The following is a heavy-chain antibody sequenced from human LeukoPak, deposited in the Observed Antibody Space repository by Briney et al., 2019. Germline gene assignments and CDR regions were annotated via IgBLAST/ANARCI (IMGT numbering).Heavy chain of an antibody. CDR1: GFTFSSYA. D-gene: IGHD5-18*01. V-gene: IGHV3-7*03. CDR2: IKQDGSEK. J-gene: IGHJ4*02. CDR3: TRHCPDTAMGD. Sequence: PGGSLRLSCAASGFTFSSYAMHWVRQAPGKGLEWVASIKQDGSEKYYADSVKGRFIISRDNAKNALYLQMSSLKTEDTAVYYCTRHCPDTAMGDWGQGTLVTVSS.